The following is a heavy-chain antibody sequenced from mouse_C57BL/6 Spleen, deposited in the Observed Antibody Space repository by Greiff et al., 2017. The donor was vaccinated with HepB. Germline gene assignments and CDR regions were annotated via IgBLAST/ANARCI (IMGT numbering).Heavy chain of an antibody. CDR2: IRLKSDNYAT. D-gene: IGHD1-3*01. Sequence: EVHLVESGGGLVQPGGSMKLSCVASGFTFSNYWMNWVRQSPEKGLEWVAQIRLKSDNYATHYAESVKGRFTISRDDSKSSVYLQMNNLRAEDTGIYYCTSGWYFDVWGTGTTVTVSS. CDR1: GFTFSNYW. J-gene: IGHJ1*03. CDR3: TSGWYFDV. V-gene: IGHV6-3*01.